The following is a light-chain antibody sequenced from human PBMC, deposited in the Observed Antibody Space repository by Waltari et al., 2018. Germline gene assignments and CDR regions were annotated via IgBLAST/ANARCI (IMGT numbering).Light chain of an antibody. CDR2: AAS. CDR1: QAINTY. J-gene: IGKJ3*01. CDR3: QQSYFTPRGN. Sequence: RMTQPPSSLPAPEGDRATIICRASQAINTYLNWYQQKPGKAPKLLIYAASRLLRGVPSRFSGSGSGTEFTLTISRLQPEDFATYYCQQSYFTPRGNFGPGTRVDL. V-gene: IGKV1-39*01.